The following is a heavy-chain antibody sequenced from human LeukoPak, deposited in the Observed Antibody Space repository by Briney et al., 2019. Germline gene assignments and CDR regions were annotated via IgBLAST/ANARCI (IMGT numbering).Heavy chain of an antibody. V-gene: IGHV4-34*01. CDR1: GGSFSGYY. CDR2: INHSGST. Sequence: KASETLSLTCAVYGGSFSGYYWSWIRQPPGKGLEWIGEINHSGSTNYNPSLKSRVTISVDTSKNQFSLKLSSVTAADTAVYYCARRELLWYFDLWGRGTLVTVSS. D-gene: IGHD1-7*01. J-gene: IGHJ2*01. CDR3: ARRELLWYFDL.